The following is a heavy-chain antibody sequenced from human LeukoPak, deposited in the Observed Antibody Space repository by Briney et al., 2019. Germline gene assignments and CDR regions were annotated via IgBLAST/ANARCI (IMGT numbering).Heavy chain of an antibody. CDR1: GFTFSSYA. CDR3: ARDMTTVTTHLPNY. CDR2: ISYDGSNK. J-gene: IGHJ4*02. Sequence: GGSLRLSCAASGFTFSSYAMHWVRQAPGKGLEWVAVISYDGSNKYYADSVKGRFTISRDNSKNTLYLQMNSLRAEDTAVYYCARDMTTVTTHLPNYWGQGTLVTVSS. D-gene: IGHD4-11*01. V-gene: IGHV3-30-3*01.